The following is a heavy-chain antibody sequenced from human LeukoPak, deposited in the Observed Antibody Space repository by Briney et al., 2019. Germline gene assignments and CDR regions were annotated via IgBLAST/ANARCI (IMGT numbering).Heavy chain of an antibody. CDR3: ARDENSYGLDY. J-gene: IGHJ4*02. Sequence: GGSLRLSCAASGFTFSSYDMHWVRQATGKGLEWASAIGTAGDTYYPGSVKGRFTISRENAKNSLYLQMNSLRAGDTAVYYCARDENSYGLDYWGQGTLVTVSS. CDR2: IGTAGDT. CDR1: GFTFSSYD. V-gene: IGHV3-13*01. D-gene: IGHD5-18*01.